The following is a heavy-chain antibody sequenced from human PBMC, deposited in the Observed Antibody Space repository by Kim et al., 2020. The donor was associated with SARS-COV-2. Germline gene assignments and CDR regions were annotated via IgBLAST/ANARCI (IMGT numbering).Heavy chain of an antibody. CDR2: ISYDGSQT. CDR1: GFTFSNFG. Sequence: GGSLRLTCAASGFTFSNFGMHWVRQAPGKGPEWLALISYDGSQTFHRDSVSGRLTVSRDNAKSTVNLKMNSLRPEDTGVYYCAGESGWNNGLFHYHMDAWGKGTTVIVSS. CDR3: AGESGWNNGLFHYHMDA. D-gene: IGHD6-19*01. V-gene: IGHV3-30*03. J-gene: IGHJ6*03.